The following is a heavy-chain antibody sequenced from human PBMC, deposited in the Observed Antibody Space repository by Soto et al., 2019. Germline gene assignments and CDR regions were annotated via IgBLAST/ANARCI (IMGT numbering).Heavy chain of an antibody. CDR2: IIPIFGTA. V-gene: IGHV1-69*13. CDR3: ARGPVVQGIYYYYGMDV. J-gene: IGHJ6*02. Sequence: GASVKVSCKASGGTFSSYAISWVRQAPGQGLEWMGGIIPIFGTANYAQKFQGRVTITADESTSTAYMELSSLRSEDTAVYYCARGPVVQGIYYYYGMDVWGQGTTVTVSS. D-gene: IGHD2-15*01. CDR1: GGTFSSYA.